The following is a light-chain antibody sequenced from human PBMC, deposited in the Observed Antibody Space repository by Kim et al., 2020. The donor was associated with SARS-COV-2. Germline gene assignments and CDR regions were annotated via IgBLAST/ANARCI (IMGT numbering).Light chain of an antibody. V-gene: IGLV1-44*01. CDR2: TNH. CDR1: SSNIGSNT. J-gene: IGLJ3*02. CDR3: AAWDDSLDGWV. Sequence: QSTLAQPPSASGTPGQRVTISCSGSSSNIGSNTVSWYQQLPGTAPKLLIYTNHQRPSGVPDRFSGFKSGTSASLAISGLQSEDEADYHCAAWDDSLDGWVFGGGTQLTVL.